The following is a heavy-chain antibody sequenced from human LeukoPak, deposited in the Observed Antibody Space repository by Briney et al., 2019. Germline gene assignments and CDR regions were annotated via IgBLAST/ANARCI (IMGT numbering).Heavy chain of an antibody. V-gene: IGHV3-21*01. D-gene: IGHD6-19*01. J-gene: IGHJ4*02. CDR2: ISSSSSYI. Sequence: GGSLRLSCAASGFTFSSEAMTWVRQAPGKGLEWVSSISSSSSYIYYADSVKGRFTISRDNAKNSLYLQMNSLRAEDTAVYYCASAESGWYDYWGQGTLVTVSS. CDR3: ASAESGWYDY. CDR1: GFTFSSEA.